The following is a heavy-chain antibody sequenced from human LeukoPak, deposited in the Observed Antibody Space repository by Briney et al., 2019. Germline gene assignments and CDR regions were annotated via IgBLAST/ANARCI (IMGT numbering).Heavy chain of an antibody. CDR3: ARGASTTWPGNFDY. D-gene: IGHD1-14*01. V-gene: IGHV4-4*07. CDR2: IYPSGST. CDR1: GGSISSYY. J-gene: IGHJ4*02. Sequence: SSETLSLTCTVSGGSISSYYWSWMRQPAGKALEWIGRIYPSGSTNYNPSLKSRVTMSVGTSQNQFSLKMTSVTAADTAEYYCARGASTTWPGNFDYWGQGTLVTVSS.